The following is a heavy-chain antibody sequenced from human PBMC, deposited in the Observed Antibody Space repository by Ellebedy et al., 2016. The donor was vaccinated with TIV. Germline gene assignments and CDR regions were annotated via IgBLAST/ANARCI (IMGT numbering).Heavy chain of an antibody. J-gene: IGHJ6*02. V-gene: IGHV3-21*06. CDR3: ARVRAVAEYYYFGMDV. CDR2: ISSSNSYI. Sequence: GGSLRLSCAASGFTFSSYSMNWVRQAPGKGLEWVSFISSSNSYIYYVDSVKRRFTISRDNAKNSLFLQMNSLRAEDTAVYYCARVRAVAEYYYFGMDVWGQGTTVTVSS. D-gene: IGHD6-19*01. CDR1: GFTFSSYS.